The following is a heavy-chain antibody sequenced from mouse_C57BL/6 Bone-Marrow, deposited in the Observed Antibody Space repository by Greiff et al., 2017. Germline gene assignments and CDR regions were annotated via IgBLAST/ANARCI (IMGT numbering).Heavy chain of an antibody. CDR2: INPNNGGT. CDR1: GYTFTDYY. D-gene: IGHD1-1*01. V-gene: IGHV1-26*01. CDR3: ARDPPYYYGSSYYAMDY. J-gene: IGHJ4*01. Sequence: EVQLQQSGPELVKPGASVKISCKASGYTFTDYYMNWVKQSHGKSLEWIGDINPNNGGTSYNQKFKGKATLTVDKYSSTAYMVLRSLTSEDSAVYYCARDPPYYYGSSYYAMDYWGQGTSVTVSS.